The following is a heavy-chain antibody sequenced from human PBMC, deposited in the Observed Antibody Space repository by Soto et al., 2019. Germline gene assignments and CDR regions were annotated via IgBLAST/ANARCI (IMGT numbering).Heavy chain of an antibody. CDR3: ARMVRGNSNFDY. CDR2: VHYSGST. V-gene: IGHV4-59*04. J-gene: IGHJ4*02. Sequence: SETLSLTCTVSGGSISTYHWTWIRQPPGKGLEWIGYVHYSGSTDYNPSLKSRVTISVDTSKNQFSLNLNSVTAADTAVYFCARMVRGNSNFDYWGQGTLVTVSS. D-gene: IGHD3-10*01. CDR1: GGSISTYH.